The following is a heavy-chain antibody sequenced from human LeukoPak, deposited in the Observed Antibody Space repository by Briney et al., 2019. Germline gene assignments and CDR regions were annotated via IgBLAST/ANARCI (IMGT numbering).Heavy chain of an antibody. J-gene: IGHJ4*02. Sequence: PGGSLRLSCAASGFTFSDYDMHWVRQATGKGLEWVSAIGTAGDTYYTGSVKGRFTISGENAKNSLYLQMNSLRAGDTAAYYCARVAKERVGGVYYFDYWGQGTLVTVSS. CDR2: IGTAGDT. CDR1: GFTFSDYD. CDR3: ARVAKERVGGVYYFDY. D-gene: IGHD1-1*01. V-gene: IGHV3-13*01.